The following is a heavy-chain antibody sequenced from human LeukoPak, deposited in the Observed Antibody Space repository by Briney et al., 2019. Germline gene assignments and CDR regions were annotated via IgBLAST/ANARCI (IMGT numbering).Heavy chain of an antibody. CDR1: GYSISSGYY. CDR2: IYHSGST. D-gene: IGHD5-18*01. CDR3: RIRGYSYVLDY. V-gene: IGHV4-38-2*02. Sequence: SETLSLTCTVSGYSISSGYYWGWIRQPPGKGLEWIGSIYHSGSTYYNPSLKSRVTISVDTSKNQFSLKLTSVTAADTAVYYCRIRGYSYVLDYWGQGTLVTVSS. J-gene: IGHJ4*02.